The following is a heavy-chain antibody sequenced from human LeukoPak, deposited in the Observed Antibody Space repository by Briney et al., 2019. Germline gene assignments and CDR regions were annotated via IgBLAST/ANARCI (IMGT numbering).Heavy chain of an antibody. V-gene: IGHV3-11*04. CDR1: GFTVSSNY. Sequence: GGSLRLSCAASGFTVSSNYMSWVRQAPGKGLEWVSYISSSGSTIYYADSVKGRFTISRDNAKNSLYLQMNSLRAEDTAVYYCARDAYCSGGSCYPLTFDYWGQGTLVTVSS. J-gene: IGHJ4*02. CDR3: ARDAYCSGGSCYPLTFDY. CDR2: ISSSGSTI. D-gene: IGHD2-15*01.